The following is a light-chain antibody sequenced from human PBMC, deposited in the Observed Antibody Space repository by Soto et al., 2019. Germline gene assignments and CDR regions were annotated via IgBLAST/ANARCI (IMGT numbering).Light chain of an antibody. CDR1: SSDVGNHNY. V-gene: IGLV2-11*01. CDR2: DVV. J-gene: IGLJ2*01. Sequence: QSALTQPRSVSGSPGQSVTISCTGSSSDVGNHNYVSWYQQHPGKVPKLMIYDVVKRPSGVPDRFSGSKSGNTASLTISGLQAEDEAAYYCHSNAGIFALFGEGTKVTVL. CDR3: HSNAGIFAL.